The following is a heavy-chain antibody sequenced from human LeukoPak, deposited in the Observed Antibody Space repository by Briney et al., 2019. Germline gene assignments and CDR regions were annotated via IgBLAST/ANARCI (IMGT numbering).Heavy chain of an antibody. CDR3: ARDGNDILTGYYKAPLDY. CDR1: GGTFSSYA. Sequence: SVKVSCKASGGTFSSYAISWVRQAPGQGLEWMGGIIPIFGTANYAQKFQGRVTITADESTSTAYMELSSLRSEDTAVYYCARDGNDILTGYYKAPLDYWRQGTLVTVSS. D-gene: IGHD3-9*01. V-gene: IGHV1-69*01. J-gene: IGHJ4*02. CDR2: IIPIFGTA.